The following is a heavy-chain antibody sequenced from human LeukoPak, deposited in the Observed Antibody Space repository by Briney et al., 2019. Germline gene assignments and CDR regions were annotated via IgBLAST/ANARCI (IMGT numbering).Heavy chain of an antibody. J-gene: IGHJ4*02. CDR2: ITTKRSNYAT. CDR1: GFTFSDSD. D-gene: IGHD6-19*01. CDR3: TTYRSGHY. Sequence: GGSLRLSCAGSGFTFSDSDIPWVRQASGKGLEWVGRITTKRSNYATAYTASVKGRFTISRHDSENTAYLQMNSLKTEDTALYYCTTYRSGHYWGQGTLVTASS. V-gene: IGHV3-73*01.